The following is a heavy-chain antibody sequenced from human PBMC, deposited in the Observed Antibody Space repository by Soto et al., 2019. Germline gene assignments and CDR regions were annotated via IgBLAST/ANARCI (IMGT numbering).Heavy chain of an antibody. J-gene: IGHJ4*02. V-gene: IGHV4-39*01. CDR3: ARLYYDFWSGYHIDY. CDR2: IYYSGST. D-gene: IGHD3-3*01. Sequence: SETLSLTCTVSGGSISSSSYYWGWIRQPPGKGLEWIGSIYYSGSTYYNPSLKSRVTISVDTSKNQFSLKLSSVTAADTAVYYCARLYYDFWSGYHIDYWGQGTLVTVSS. CDR1: GGSISSSSYY.